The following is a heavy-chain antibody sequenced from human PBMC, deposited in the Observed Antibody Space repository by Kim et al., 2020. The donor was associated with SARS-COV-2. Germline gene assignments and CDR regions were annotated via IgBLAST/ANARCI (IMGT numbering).Heavy chain of an antibody. J-gene: IGHJ6*04. Sequence: SETLSLTCTVSGGSINSNTYYWGWIRQPPGKGLEWIGSIYYSGSSYYNPSLKSRVTISVDTSKNQFSLKLSSVTAADTAEYYCARQLYSRFVDVWGKGTTVTVSS. CDR2: IYYSGSS. CDR1: GGSINSNTYY. D-gene: IGHD5-18*01. V-gene: IGHV4-39*01. CDR3: ARQLYSRFVDV.